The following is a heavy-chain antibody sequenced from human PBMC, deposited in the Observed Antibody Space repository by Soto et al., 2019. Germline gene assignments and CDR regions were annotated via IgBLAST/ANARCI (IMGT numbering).Heavy chain of an antibody. D-gene: IGHD6-13*01. Sequence: TLSLTCAVYGGPFSGYYWSWIRQPPGKGLESIGEINHSGNTNYNPSLKSRVTISVDTSKNQLFLNLSSVTAADTAMYYCARHHVRGRTIAGAAEFWGQGTLVTVSS. J-gene: IGHJ4*02. V-gene: IGHV4-34*01. CDR2: INHSGNT. CDR3: ARHHVRGRTIAGAAEF. CDR1: GGPFSGYY.